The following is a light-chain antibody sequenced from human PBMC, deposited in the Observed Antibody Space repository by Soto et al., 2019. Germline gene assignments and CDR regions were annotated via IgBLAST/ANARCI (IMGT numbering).Light chain of an antibody. Sequence: EVVLTQSPDTLSLSPGERATVSCRASQSVSSDYLVWYQQKPGQAPLLLIYGASRRATGIPDRFSGGGSGTDFILTISRLEPEDFAVYYCQHYGGLPRTFGQGTKVDI. CDR2: GAS. CDR3: QHYGGLPRT. J-gene: IGKJ1*01. V-gene: IGKV3-20*01. CDR1: QSVSSDY.